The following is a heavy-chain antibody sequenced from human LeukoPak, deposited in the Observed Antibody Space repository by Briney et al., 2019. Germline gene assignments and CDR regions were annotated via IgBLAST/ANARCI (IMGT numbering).Heavy chain of an antibody. D-gene: IGHD6-13*01. CDR2: IIPIFGTA. CDR1: GGTFSSYA. V-gene: IGHV1-69*05. CDR3: ARDMGIAAAGTITAPRGYYYYYMDV. J-gene: IGHJ6*03. Sequence: SVKVSCKASGGTFSSYAISWVRQAPGQGLEWMGGIIPIFGTANYAQKFQGRVTITTDESTSTAYMELSSLRSEDTAVYYCARDMGIAAAGTITAPRGYYYYYMDVWGKGTTVTVSS.